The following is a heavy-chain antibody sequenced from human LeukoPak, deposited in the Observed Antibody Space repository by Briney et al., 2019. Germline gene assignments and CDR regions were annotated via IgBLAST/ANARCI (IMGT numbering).Heavy chain of an antibody. CDR2: IKQDGSDK. CDR1: GFTFSSYW. J-gene: IGHJ4*02. D-gene: IGHD5-18*01. CDR3: ARAWIELWSHDY. Sequence: QPGGSLRLSCAASGFTFSSYWMSWVRQAPGKGLEWVANIKQDGSDKYYVDSVKGRFTISKDNAKSSLYLQMNSLRAEDTAVYYCARAWIELWSHDYWGQGTPVTVSS. V-gene: IGHV3-7*03.